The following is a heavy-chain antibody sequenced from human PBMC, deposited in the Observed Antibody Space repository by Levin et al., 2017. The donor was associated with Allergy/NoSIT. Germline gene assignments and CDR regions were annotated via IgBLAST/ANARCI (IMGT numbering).Heavy chain of an antibody. CDR3: ASMAGYYMDV. Sequence: SGGSLRLSCAASGFSFTDYNLNWVRQAPGKGLEWVSSISSSGIYIYYADSVKGRFTISRDNARNSLYLQMNSLRAEDTAVYYCASMAGYYMDVWGKGTTVTVSS. CDR2: ISSSGIYI. CDR1: GFSFTDYN. J-gene: IGHJ6*03. V-gene: IGHV3-21*01. D-gene: IGHD6-19*01.